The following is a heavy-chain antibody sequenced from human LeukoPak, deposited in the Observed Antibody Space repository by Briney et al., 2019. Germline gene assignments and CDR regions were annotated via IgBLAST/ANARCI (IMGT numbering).Heavy chain of an antibody. D-gene: IGHD6-13*01. V-gene: IGHV3-23*01. Sequence: GGSLRLSCVVSGLTFSSYSMSWVRQAPGKGLEWVSGISASGGSTWYPDSVKGRFTISRDNSKNTLYLQMNSLRAEDTAIYCCGKDAAGPEYWGQGTLVTVSS. J-gene: IGHJ4*02. CDR2: ISASGGST. CDR3: GKDAAGPEY. CDR1: GLTFSSYS.